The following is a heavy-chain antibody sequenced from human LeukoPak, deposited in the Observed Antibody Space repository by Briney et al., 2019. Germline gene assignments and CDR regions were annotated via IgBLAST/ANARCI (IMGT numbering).Heavy chain of an antibody. CDR2: IKSKTDGGTT. CDR1: GFTFSNAW. CDR3: TTDRHILTGYPGDEDPYYYMDV. J-gene: IGHJ6*03. Sequence: GGSLRLSCAASGFTFSNAWMSWVRQAPGKGLEWVGRIKSKTDGGTTDYAAPVKGRFTISRDDSKNTLYLQMNSLKTEDTAVYYCTTDRHILTGYPGDEDPYYYMDVWGKGTTVTVSS. V-gene: IGHV3-15*01. D-gene: IGHD3-9*01.